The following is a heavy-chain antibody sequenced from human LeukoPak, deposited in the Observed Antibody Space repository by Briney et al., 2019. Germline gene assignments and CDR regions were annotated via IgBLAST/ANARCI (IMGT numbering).Heavy chain of an antibody. Sequence: GGSLRLSCSASGFTFSSYAMHWVRQAPGKGLEYVSAISSNGGSIYYADSVKGRFTISRDNSKNTLYLQMSSLRAEDTAVYYCVKAGMVGSRYYFDYWGQGTLVTVSS. CDR1: GFTFSSYA. V-gene: IGHV3-64D*06. J-gene: IGHJ4*02. D-gene: IGHD2-8*01. CDR3: VKAGMVGSRYYFDY. CDR2: ISSNGGSI.